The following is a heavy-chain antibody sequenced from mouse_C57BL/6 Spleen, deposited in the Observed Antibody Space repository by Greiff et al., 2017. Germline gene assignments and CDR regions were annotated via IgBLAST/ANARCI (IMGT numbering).Heavy chain of an antibody. J-gene: IGHJ2*01. Sequence: EVKLVESGGGLVKPGGSLKLSCAASGFTFSDYGMHWVRQAPEKGLEWVAYISSGSSTIYYADTVKGRFTISRDNAKNTLFLQMTSLRSEDTAMYYCARGATVGPYYFDYWGQGTTLTVSS. CDR2: ISSGSSTI. D-gene: IGHD1-1*01. V-gene: IGHV5-17*01. CDR3: ARGATVGPYYFDY. CDR1: GFTFSDYG.